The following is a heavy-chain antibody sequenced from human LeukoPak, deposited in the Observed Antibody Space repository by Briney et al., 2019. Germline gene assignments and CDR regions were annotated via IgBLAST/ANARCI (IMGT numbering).Heavy chain of an antibody. Sequence: GGSLRLSCAASGFTFNSYSLNWVRQAPGKGLEWVSYISSASGSIYYADSVKGRFTISRDNAKNSLFLQMNSLRAEDTAVYYCARLPAYCSSTACYYDYWGQGTLVTVSS. V-gene: IGHV3-48*04. D-gene: IGHD2-2*01. J-gene: IGHJ4*02. CDR1: GFTFNSYS. CDR3: ARLPAYCSSTACYYDY. CDR2: ISSASGSI.